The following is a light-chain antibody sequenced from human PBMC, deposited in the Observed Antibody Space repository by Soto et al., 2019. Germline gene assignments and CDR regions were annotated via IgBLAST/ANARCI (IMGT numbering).Light chain of an antibody. CDR2: STS. CDR3: QQFTGTDMYT. J-gene: IGKJ2*01. CDR1: QSVSSTY. V-gene: IGKV3-20*01. Sequence: EIVVTQSPGTLSLSPGEGATLSCRASQSVSSTYLAWYQQKPGQAPRLLIYSTSLRASGTPDRFSGSESGTDFTLTINTLEPEDFAEYYCQQFTGTDMYTFGPGTPPEIK.